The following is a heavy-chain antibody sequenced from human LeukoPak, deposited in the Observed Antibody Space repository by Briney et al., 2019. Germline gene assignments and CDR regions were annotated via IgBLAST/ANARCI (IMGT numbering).Heavy chain of an antibody. J-gene: IGHJ3*02. CDR2: IYYSGST. CDR1: GDSISSYY. V-gene: IGHV4-59*01. D-gene: IGHD3-22*01. CDR3: ARTYDSSGYSAFHI. Sequence: PSETLSLTCNVSGDSISSYYWTWIRQTPGKELEWIGYIYYSGSTYYNPSLGSRVTMSVDTSKSQFSLKLTSVTAADTAVYYCARTYDSSGYSAFHIWGQGAMVTVSS.